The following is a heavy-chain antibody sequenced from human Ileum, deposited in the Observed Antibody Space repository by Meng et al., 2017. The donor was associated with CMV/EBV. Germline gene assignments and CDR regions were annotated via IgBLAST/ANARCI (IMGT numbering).Heavy chain of an antibody. Sequence: QVKLQQSGPGLVKTSQTLLLTCAISGDSVSSTTVTWNWIRQSPSRGLEWLGRTYYRSKWFNDYALSERGRITINPDISKNQLSLQLNSVTPEDTAVYYCVRLTGNSWLDYWGRGTLVTVSS. CDR1: GDSVSSTTVT. J-gene: IGHJ4*02. CDR2: TYYRSKWFN. CDR3: VRLTGNSWLDY. V-gene: IGHV6-1*01. D-gene: IGHD6-13*01.